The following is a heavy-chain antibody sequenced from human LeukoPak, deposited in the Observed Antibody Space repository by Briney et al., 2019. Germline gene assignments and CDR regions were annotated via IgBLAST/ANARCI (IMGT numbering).Heavy chain of an antibody. D-gene: IGHD3-10*02. CDR1: GVSISSSSYY. CDR2: IYYTGST. CDR3: ARAPLFGDFDY. V-gene: IGHV4-39*07. Sequence: PSETLSLTCTVSGVSISSSSYYWGWIRQPPGKGLEWIGNIYYTGSTYNNPSLKSRVTISVDTSKNQFSLKLSSVTAADTAVYYCARAPLFGDFDYWGQGTLVTVSS. J-gene: IGHJ4*02.